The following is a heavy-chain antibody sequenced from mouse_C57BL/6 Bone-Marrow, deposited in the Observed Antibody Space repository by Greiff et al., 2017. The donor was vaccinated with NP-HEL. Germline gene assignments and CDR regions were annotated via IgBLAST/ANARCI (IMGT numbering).Heavy chain of an antibody. Sequence: QVQLKESGAELVKPGASVKISCKASGYAFSSYWMNWVKQRPGKGLEWIGQIYPGDGDTNYNGKFKGKATLTADKSSSTAYMQLSSLTSEDSAVYFCARREGYYYCSSHYCAMDYWGQGTSVTVSS. CDR3: ARREGYYYCSSHYCAMDY. J-gene: IGHJ4*01. V-gene: IGHV1-80*01. D-gene: IGHD1-1*01. CDR2: IYPGDGDT. CDR1: GYAFSSYW.